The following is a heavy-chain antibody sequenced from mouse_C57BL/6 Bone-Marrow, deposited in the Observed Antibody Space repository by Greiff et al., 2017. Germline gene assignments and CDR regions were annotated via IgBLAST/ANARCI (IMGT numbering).Heavy chain of an antibody. Sequence: VQLQQSGAELAKPGASVKLSCKASGYSFTSDWMHWVKQRPGQGLEWIGYINPSSGYTKYNQKFKDKTTLTADTSSSTAYLQLRSLTYEDAAVYYCARWDNKVVRCFGVWGRGTTVTVSS. D-gene: IGHD1-1*01. CDR1: GYSFTSDW. V-gene: IGHV1-7*01. J-gene: IGHJ1*03. CDR2: INPSSGYT. CDR3: ARWDNKVVRCFGV.